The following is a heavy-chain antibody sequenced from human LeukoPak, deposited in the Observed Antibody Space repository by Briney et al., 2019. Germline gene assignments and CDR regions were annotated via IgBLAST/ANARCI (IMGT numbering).Heavy chain of an antibody. V-gene: IGHV4-39*07. D-gene: IGHD4-17*01. Sequence: KPSETLSLTCTVSGGSISSSSYYWGWIRQPPGKGLEWIGSIYYSGSTYYNPSLKSRVTISVDTSKNQFSLKLSSVTAADTAVYYCARDQHDYGENWFDPWGQGTLVTVSS. CDR1: GGSISSSSYY. J-gene: IGHJ5*02. CDR3: ARDQHDYGENWFDP. CDR2: IYYSGST.